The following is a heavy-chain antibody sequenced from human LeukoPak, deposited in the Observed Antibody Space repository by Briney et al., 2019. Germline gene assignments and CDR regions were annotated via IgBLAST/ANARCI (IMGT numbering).Heavy chain of an antibody. D-gene: IGHD3-9*01. CDR3: AKSPGYFDWLASGTYYYYYMDV. J-gene: IGHJ6*03. CDR1: GFTFSSYT. Sequence: GGSLRLSCAASGFTFSSYTMSWVRQAPGKGLEWVSAISGSGGSTYYADSVKGRFTISRDNSKNTLYLQMNSLRAEDTAVYYCAKSPGYFDWLASGTYYYYYMDVWGKGTTVTISS. V-gene: IGHV3-23*01. CDR2: ISGSGGST.